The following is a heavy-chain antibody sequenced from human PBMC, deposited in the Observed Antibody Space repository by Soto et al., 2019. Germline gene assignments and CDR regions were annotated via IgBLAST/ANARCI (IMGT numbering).Heavy chain of an antibody. D-gene: IGHD2-15*01. CDR2: IKQDGSES. Sequence: GGSLRLSCAASGFTFSNYWMSWVRQAPGKGLEWVANIKQDGSESNYADSVKGRFTISRDNAENSLYLQMTSLRAEDTAVYYCASAPNIGPWGQGTLVTVSP. CDR1: GFTFSNYW. CDR3: ASAPNIGP. V-gene: IGHV3-7*01. J-gene: IGHJ5*02.